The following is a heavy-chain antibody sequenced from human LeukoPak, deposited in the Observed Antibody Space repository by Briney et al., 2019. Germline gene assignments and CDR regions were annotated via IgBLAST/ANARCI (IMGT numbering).Heavy chain of an antibody. D-gene: IGHD6-13*01. Sequence: SETLSLTCTVSGDSISSYYWSWIRQLPGKGLEWIGYIYYSGSTNYNPSLKSRVTISVDTSKNQFSLKLSSVTAADTAVYYCARVHAAAGLEFDYWGQGTLVTVSS. J-gene: IGHJ4*02. CDR2: IYYSGST. V-gene: IGHV4-59*01. CDR3: ARVHAAAGLEFDY. CDR1: GDSISSYY.